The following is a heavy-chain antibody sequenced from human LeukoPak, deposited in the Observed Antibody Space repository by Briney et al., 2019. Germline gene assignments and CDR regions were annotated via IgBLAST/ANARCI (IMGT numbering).Heavy chain of an antibody. J-gene: IGHJ3*02. V-gene: IGHV3-30*02. CDR2: IRYDGSNK. Sequence: GGSLRLSCAASEFIFSSYWMSWVRQAPGKGLEWVAFIRYDGSNKYYADSVKGRFTISRDNSKNTLYLQMNSLRAEDTAVYYCAKDDCSSTSCALYDAFDIWGQGTMVTVSS. D-gene: IGHD2-2*01. CDR3: AKDDCSSTSCALYDAFDI. CDR1: EFIFSSYW.